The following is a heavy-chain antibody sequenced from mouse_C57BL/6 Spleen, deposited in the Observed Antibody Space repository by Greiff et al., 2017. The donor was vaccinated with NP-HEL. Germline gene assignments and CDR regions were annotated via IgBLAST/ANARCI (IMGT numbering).Heavy chain of an antibody. V-gene: IGHV5-17*01. CDR2: ISSGSSTI. Sequence: EVMLVESGGGLVKPGGSLKLSCAASGFTFSDYGMHWVRQAPEKGLEWVAYISSGSSTIYYADTVKGRFTISRDNAKNTLFLQMTSLRSEDTAMYYCARPGVYYFDYWGQGTTLTVSS. J-gene: IGHJ2*01. CDR3: ARPGVYYFDY. CDR1: GFTFSDYG.